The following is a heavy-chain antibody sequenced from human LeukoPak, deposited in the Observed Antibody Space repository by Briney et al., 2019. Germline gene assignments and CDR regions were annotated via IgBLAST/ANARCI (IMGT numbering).Heavy chain of an antibody. CDR2: INEDGSSI. Sequence: GGSLRLSCAVSGFTFSSYWMHWVRQVPGKGLVWVSRINEDGSSISYADSVKGRFTISRDNAKNSLYLQMNSLRAEDTAVYYCARTRLNWGHAFDIWGQGTMVTVSS. CDR1: GFTFSSYW. V-gene: IGHV3-74*01. CDR3: ARTRLNWGHAFDI. D-gene: IGHD7-27*01. J-gene: IGHJ3*02.